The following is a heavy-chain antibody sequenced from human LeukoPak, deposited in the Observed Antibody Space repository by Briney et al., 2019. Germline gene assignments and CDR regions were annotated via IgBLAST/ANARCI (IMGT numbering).Heavy chain of an antibody. CDR3: ARDPDDYVWGIFDY. J-gene: IGHJ4*02. D-gene: IGHD3-16*01. CDR1: GFTFSTFW. Sequence: PGGSLRLSCAASGFTFSTFWMSWVRQAPGKGLEWVANIKQDGSEKYYVDSVKGRFTISRDHAKNSLYLQMNSLRAEDTAVYYCARDPDDYVWGIFDYWGQGTLVTVSS. CDR2: IKQDGSEK. V-gene: IGHV3-7*01.